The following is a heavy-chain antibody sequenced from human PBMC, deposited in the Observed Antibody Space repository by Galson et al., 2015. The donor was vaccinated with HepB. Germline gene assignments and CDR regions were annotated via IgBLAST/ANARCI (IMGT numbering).Heavy chain of an antibody. V-gene: IGHV1-69*10. J-gene: IGHJ5*02. CDR2: IIPILGIA. Sequence: SVKVSCKASGGTFSSYAISWVRQAPGQGLEWMGGIIPILGIANYAQKFQGRVTITADKSTSTAYMELSSLRSEDTAVYYCARGLPGNHLDPWGQGTLVTVSS. CDR1: GGTFSSYA. CDR3: ARGLPGNHLDP. D-gene: IGHD1-14*01.